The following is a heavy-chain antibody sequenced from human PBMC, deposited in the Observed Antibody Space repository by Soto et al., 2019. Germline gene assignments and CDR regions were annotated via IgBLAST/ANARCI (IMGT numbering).Heavy chain of an antibody. CDR3: ARDQDSSSWLDYYYYGMDV. CDR1: GFTFSIYA. D-gene: IGHD6-13*01. CDR2: ISYDGSNK. V-gene: IGHV3-30-3*01. Sequence: GGSLRLSCAASGFTFSIYAMHWVRQAPGKGLEWVAVISYDGSNKYYADSVKGRFTISRDNSKNTLYQQMNSLRAEDTAVYYCARDQDSSSWLDYYYYGMDVWGQGTTVTVSS. J-gene: IGHJ6*02.